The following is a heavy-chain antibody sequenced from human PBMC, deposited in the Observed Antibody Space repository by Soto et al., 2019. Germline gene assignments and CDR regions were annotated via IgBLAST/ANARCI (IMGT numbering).Heavy chain of an antibody. Sequence: GESLRLSCAASGFTFSTYRMHWVRQAPGKGLEWVAVIRYDGSNQYYADSVKGQFTISRDNSKNTLYMQMDSLRADDTAVYYCARDFTAGATYSGPSYYAMDVWGQGTTVTVSS. D-gene: IGHD1-26*01. V-gene: IGHV3-33*01. CDR3: ARDFTAGATYSGPSYYAMDV. J-gene: IGHJ6*02. CDR2: IRYDGSNQ. CDR1: GFTFSTYR.